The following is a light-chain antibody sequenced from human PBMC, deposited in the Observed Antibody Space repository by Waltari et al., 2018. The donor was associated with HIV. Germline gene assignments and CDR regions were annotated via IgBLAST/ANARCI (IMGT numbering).Light chain of an antibody. CDR1: QSVGNN. CDR3: QHYDNLSRT. J-gene: IGKJ1*01. CDR2: GAS. V-gene: IGKV3-15*01. Sequence: EVVLTQAPAALSVFPGRRGTVSCTTSQSVGNNVAWYQKNPGQSPRLLIYGASTRDTGVPARFGGSGSGTEFNLTIDSLQADDTAVYYCQHYDNLSRTFGPGTTVEI.